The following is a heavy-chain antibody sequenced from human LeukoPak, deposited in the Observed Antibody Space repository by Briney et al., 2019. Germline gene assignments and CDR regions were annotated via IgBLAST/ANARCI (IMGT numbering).Heavy chain of an antibody. V-gene: IGHV3-48*03. J-gene: IGHJ4*02. CDR2: ISRGGSTM. Sequence: GGSLRLSCAASGFTFSSYEMNWVPQAPGKGLEWVSYISRGGSTMYYADSVKGRFTISRDNAKNSLYLQMNSLRAEDTAVYYCAREWTLTYWGQGTLVTVSS. D-gene: IGHD3/OR15-3a*01. CDR3: AREWTLTY. CDR1: GFTFSSYE.